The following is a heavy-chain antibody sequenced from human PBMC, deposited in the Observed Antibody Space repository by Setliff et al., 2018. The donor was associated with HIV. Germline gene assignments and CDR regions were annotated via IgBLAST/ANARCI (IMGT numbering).Heavy chain of an antibody. J-gene: IGHJ6*02. V-gene: IGHV1-2*06. CDR3: ARGKGSSGYYYYYGMDV. Sequence: VKVSCKASGYTFTDYFINWVRQAPGQGLEWMGRINPNSGGADYAQKFQGRVSMTRDTSASTAYMELSSLRSEDTAVYYCARGKGSSGYYYYYGMDVWGQGTTVTVSS. CDR2: INPNSGGA. D-gene: IGHD3-10*01. CDR1: GYTFTDYF.